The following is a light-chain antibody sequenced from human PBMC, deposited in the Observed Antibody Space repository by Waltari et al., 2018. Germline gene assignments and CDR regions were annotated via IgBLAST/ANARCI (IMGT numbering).Light chain of an antibody. J-gene: IGKJ2*01. CDR2: GAS. V-gene: IGKV4-1*01. CDR1: QSVLYSSNNYNY. Sequence: DIVMTQSPDSLAVSLGERASINCKSSQSVLYSSNNYNYSAWYQQKPGQPPQLLIYGASTRESGFPDRFGGSGSGTHFTLTISSLQAEDVAVYYCQQYYESPYTFGQGTKLEIK. CDR3: QQYYESPYT.